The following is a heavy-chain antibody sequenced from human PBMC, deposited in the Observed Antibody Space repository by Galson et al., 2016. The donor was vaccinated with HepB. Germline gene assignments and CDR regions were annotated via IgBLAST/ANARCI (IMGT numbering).Heavy chain of an antibody. D-gene: IGHD2-15*01. CDR3: ARVGVLLQDAVDR. Sequence: SVKVSCKASGYTFTKYPITWVRRAPGQGLEWMGWITALYGNTKYAQKFQGRITATTDTSTNTAYMELRGLRSDDTAMYYCARVGVLLQDAVDRWGQGTMVTVSS. CDR2: ITALYGNT. J-gene: IGHJ3*02. CDR1: GYTFTKYP. V-gene: IGHV1-18*04.